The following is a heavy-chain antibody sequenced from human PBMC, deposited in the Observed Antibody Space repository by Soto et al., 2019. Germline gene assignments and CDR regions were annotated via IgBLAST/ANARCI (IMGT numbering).Heavy chain of an antibody. CDR3: ARESGGSGSYRGEFDY. V-gene: IGHV1-69*13. CDR1: GGTFSSYA. D-gene: IGHD1-26*01. J-gene: IGHJ4*02. Sequence: GASVKVSCKASGGTFSSYAISWVRQAPGQGLEWMGGIIPIFGTANYAQKFQGRVTITADESTSTAYMELSSLRSEDTAVYYCARESGGSGSYRGEFDYWGQGTLVTVSS. CDR2: IIPIFGTA.